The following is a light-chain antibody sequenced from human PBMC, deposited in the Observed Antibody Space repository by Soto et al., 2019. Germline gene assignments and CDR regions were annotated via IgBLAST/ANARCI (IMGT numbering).Light chain of an antibody. CDR3: QQYETFSGT. J-gene: IGKJ1*01. Sequence: DIQMTQSPSTLSASVGDTVTVTCQASQSVSGWLAWYQQNPGEAPKLLIYDASALPRGVPSRFSGSVSGTKFTLTIASLQPDDFATYYCQQYETFSGTFGPGTKVDIK. CDR2: DAS. V-gene: IGKV1-5*01. CDR1: QSVSGW.